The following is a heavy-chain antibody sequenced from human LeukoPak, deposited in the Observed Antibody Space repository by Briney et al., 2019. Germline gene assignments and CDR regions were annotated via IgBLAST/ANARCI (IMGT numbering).Heavy chain of an antibody. CDR2: IYHSGRT. Sequence: SETLSLTCTVSGYSISSGYYWGWIRQPPGKGLEWIGSIYHSGRTFYNPSLKSRVTISVDTSKNQFSLKLSSVTAADTAVYYCASQAFNYYDSSAMPNWFDPWGQGTLVTVSS. CDR3: ASQAFNYYDSSAMPNWFDP. CDR1: GYSISSGYY. J-gene: IGHJ5*02. V-gene: IGHV4-38-2*02. D-gene: IGHD3-22*01.